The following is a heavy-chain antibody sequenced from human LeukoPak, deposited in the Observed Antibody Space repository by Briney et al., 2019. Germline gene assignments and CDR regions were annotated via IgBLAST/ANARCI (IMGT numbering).Heavy chain of an antibody. CDR2: INPNGGAT. D-gene: IGHD3-16*01. CDR3: ARDERYSDADHHYPDLGY. Sequence: ASVKVSCKASGHIFTGYYLFWVRQAPGQGLEWMGWINPNGGATRYAQKFQGRVTLTRDTSIRTTYMELSSLTSDDTAVYYCARDERYSDADHHYPDLGYWGQGTLVTVSS. J-gene: IGHJ4*02. V-gene: IGHV1-2*02. CDR1: GHIFTGYY.